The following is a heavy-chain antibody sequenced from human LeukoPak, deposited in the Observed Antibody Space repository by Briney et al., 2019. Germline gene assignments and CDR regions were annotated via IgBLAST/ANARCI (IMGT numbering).Heavy chain of an antibody. V-gene: IGHV1-69*13. D-gene: IGHD5-24*01. CDR2: IIPIFGTA. CDR1: GGTFSSYA. J-gene: IGHJ4*02. CDR3: ASRRRGEMATIIFDY. Sequence: ASVKVSCKASGGTFSSYAISWVRQAPGQGLEWMGGIIPIFGTANYAQKFQGRVTITADETTSTAYMELSSLRSEDTAVYYCASRRRGEMATIIFDYWGQGTLVTVSP.